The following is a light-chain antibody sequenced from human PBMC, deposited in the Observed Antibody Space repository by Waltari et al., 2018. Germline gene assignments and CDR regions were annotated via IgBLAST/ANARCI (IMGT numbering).Light chain of an antibody. CDR2: DVY. Sequence: QSTLTQPASVSGSTGQSITISCTGVSSNLVSWYQQLPGKVPKLILYDVYNRPSGVSSRFSGSKSGNTASLTISGLQAEDEADYYCNSYTSTTTPNWVFGGGTKLTVL. J-gene: IGLJ3*02. CDR1: SSNL. V-gene: IGLV2-14*03. CDR3: NSYTSTTTPNWV.